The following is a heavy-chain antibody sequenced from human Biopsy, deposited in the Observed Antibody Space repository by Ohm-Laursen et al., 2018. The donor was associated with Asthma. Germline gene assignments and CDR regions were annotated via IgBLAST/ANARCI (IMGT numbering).Heavy chain of an antibody. J-gene: IGHJ4*02. Sequence: SLRLSCAASGFTFRSYGMHWVRQAPGKGLEWVAIIWYDGSNKYHADSVKGRFTISRDNSKNTLYLQMNSLRAEDTAVYYCARESSVAGSSDFDYWGQGTLVTVSS. D-gene: IGHD6-19*01. V-gene: IGHV3-33*01. CDR1: GFTFRSYG. CDR3: ARESSVAGSSDFDY. CDR2: IWYDGSNK.